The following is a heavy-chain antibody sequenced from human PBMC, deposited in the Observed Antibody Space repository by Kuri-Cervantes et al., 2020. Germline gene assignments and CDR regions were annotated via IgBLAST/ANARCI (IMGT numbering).Heavy chain of an antibody. D-gene: IGHD1-14*01. J-gene: IGHJ4*02. CDR2: INTNTGNP. CDR1: GYTFTSYA. V-gene: IGHV7-4-1*02. CDR3: ARLWGWGYLPNRIEENFDY. Sequence: ASVKVSCKASGYTFTSYAMNWVRQAPGQGLEWMGWINTNTGNPTYAQGFTGRFVFSLDTSVSTAYLQISSLKAEDTAVYYCARLWGWGYLPNRIEENFDYWGQGTLVTVSS.